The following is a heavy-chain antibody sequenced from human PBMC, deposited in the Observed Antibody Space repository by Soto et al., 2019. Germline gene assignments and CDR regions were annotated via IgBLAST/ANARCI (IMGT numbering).Heavy chain of an antibody. J-gene: IGHJ5*02. Sequence: ASVKVSCKTSGYTFTAYTMHWVRQAPGQRLEWMGWVNAGNVNTKYSQNFQGRVSFTWVTSASTAYMELNSLRSEDTAVYYCARWFDSGGGGWLDPWGPGTLVTISS. CDR2: VNAGNVNT. CDR1: GYTFTAYT. CDR3: ARWFDSGGGGWLDP. D-gene: IGHD6-19*01. V-gene: IGHV1-3*01.